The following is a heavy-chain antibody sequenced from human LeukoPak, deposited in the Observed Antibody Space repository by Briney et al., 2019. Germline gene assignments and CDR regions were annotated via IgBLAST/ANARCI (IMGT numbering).Heavy chain of an antibody. Sequence: GGALRLSSAASGFTFSTYLMKRVRQVPGKGLGWVSRINNVGIDTAYTGSVKGPFTISRDNAKSTLYLYMNSLRAEDSPAYICARDLNALLQNYRSTWYPADYWGQGTLVTVSS. CDR2: INNVGIDT. V-gene: IGHV3-74*01. D-gene: IGHD6-13*01. J-gene: IGHJ4*02. CDR1: GFTFSTYL. CDR3: ARDLNALLQNYRSTWYPADY.